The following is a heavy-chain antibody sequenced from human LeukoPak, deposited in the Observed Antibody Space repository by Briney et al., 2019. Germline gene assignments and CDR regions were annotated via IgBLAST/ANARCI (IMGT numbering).Heavy chain of an antibody. CDR2: IYYSGTT. V-gene: IGHV4-39*01. CDR3: TYSSGWSYYFDY. D-gene: IGHD6-19*01. Sequence: SETLSLTCTVSGASISSSNYYWGWIRQPPGKRLEWIGSIYYSGTTYYNPSLKSRVTISVDTSKNQFSLKLSSVTAADTALYYCTYSSGWSYYFDYWGRGTLVSVSS. CDR1: GASISSSNYY. J-gene: IGHJ4*02.